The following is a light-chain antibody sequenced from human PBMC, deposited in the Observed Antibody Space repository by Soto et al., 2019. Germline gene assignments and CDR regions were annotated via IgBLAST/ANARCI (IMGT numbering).Light chain of an antibody. CDR1: SSNIGAGYD. CDR2: GNS. J-gene: IGLJ2*01. CDR3: QSSDGSLSRV. Sequence: QSVLTQPPSVSGAPGQRVTISCTGSSSNIGAGYDVPWYQQLPGTAPKLLIYGNSNRPSGVPDRFSGSKSGTSASLAITGLQAEDEADYYCQSSDGSLSRVFGGGTKLTVL. V-gene: IGLV1-40*01.